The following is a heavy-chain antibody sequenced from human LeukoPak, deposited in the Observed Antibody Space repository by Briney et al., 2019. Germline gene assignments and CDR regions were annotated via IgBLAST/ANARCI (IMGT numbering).Heavy chain of an antibody. D-gene: IGHD2-2*01. CDR3: AREPVVLVPAAIFNWFDP. J-gene: IGHJ5*02. V-gene: IGHV1-2*02. CDR2: INPNSGGT. Sequence: ASVKVSCKASGYTFTGYYIHWVRQAPGQGLEWMGWINPNSGGTNYAQKFQGRVTMTRDTSISTAYMELTRLRYDDTAVYYCAREPVVLVPAAIFNWFDPWGQGTLVTVSS. CDR1: GYTFTGYY.